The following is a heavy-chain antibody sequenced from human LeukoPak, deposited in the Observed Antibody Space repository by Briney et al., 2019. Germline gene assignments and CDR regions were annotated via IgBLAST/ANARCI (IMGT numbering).Heavy chain of an antibody. CDR2: IRYDGSNK. D-gene: IGHD3-3*01. CDR3: AKDRAPTYYDFWSGPGPGYMDV. V-gene: IGHV3-30*02. J-gene: IGHJ6*03. Sequence: PGGSLRLSCAASGFTFSSYGMHWVRQAPGKGLEWVAFIRYDGSNKYYADSVKGRFTISRDNSKNTLYLQMNSLRVEDTAVYYCAKDRAPTYYDFWSGPGPGYMDVWGKGTTVTVSS. CDR1: GFTFSSYG.